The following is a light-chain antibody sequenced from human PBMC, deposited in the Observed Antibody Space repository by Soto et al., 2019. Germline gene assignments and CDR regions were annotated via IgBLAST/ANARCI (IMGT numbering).Light chain of an antibody. Sequence: EIVLTQSPATLSLSPGARATLSCRAGQSVSSYLAWYQQKPGQAPRLLIYDASNRATGIPARFSGSGSGTDFTLTSSSLEAEDVAFYYWTQRITCPWTSGQGTKVELK. CDR3: TQRITCPWT. CDR2: DAS. J-gene: IGKJ1*01. V-gene: IGKV3-11*01. CDR1: QSVSSY.